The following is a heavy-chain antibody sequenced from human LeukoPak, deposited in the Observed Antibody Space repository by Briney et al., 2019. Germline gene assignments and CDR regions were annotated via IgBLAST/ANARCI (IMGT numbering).Heavy chain of an antibody. D-gene: IGHD6-19*01. V-gene: IGHV3-48*04. Sequence: GGTLRLSCAASGFTFSSYGMSWVRQAPGKGLEWVSYISTTGSSIYYADSVKGRFTISRDNVKNLLYLQMNSLRAEDTAVYYCARVQRGIAVALDYWGQGTLATVSS. CDR3: ARVQRGIAVALDY. CDR2: ISTTGSSI. J-gene: IGHJ4*02. CDR1: GFTFSSYG.